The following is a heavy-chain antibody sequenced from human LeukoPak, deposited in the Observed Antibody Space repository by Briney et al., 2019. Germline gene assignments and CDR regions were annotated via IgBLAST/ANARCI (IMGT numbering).Heavy chain of an antibody. CDR3: ARRSYNILTATNWFDP. D-gene: IGHD3-9*01. Sequence: ASVKVSCKASGYTFTSYGISWVRQAPGQGLEWMGWISAYNGNTNYAQKLQGRVTMTTDTSTSTAYMELRSLRSDDTAVYYCARRSYNILTATNWFDPWGQGTLVTVSS. CDR2: ISAYNGNT. CDR1: GYTFTSYG. V-gene: IGHV1-18*04. J-gene: IGHJ5*02.